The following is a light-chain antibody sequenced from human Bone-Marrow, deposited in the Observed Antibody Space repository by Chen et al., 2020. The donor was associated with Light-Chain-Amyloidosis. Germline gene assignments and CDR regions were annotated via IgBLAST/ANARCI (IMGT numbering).Light chain of an antibody. V-gene: IGLV2-14*01. CDR2: EVS. J-gene: IGLJ1*01. CDR1: TGDIDGYKC. Sequence: QFALAQPASVSGSPGQSLPISCTGTTGDIDGYKCVSWYQHHPGSAPKLVLYEVSIRPSGVANRFSGSKSGNTASLTISGLQADDEADYYCNSYSNSNAPYVFGTGTTVTVL. CDR3: NSYSNSNAPYV.